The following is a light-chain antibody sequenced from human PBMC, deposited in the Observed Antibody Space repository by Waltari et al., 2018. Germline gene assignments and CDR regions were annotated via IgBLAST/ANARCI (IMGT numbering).Light chain of an antibody. Sequence: QSALTQPRSVSGSPGQSVTISCTGTSSDVGGYNYVSWYQQHPGKAPKVMIYDVNQRPSGFPDRFSGSKSGNTAALTISGLQADDEADYYCCSYAGTYTFVIFGGGTKLTVL. CDR3: CSYAGTYTFVI. V-gene: IGLV2-11*01. CDR2: DVN. CDR1: SSDVGGYNY. J-gene: IGLJ2*01.